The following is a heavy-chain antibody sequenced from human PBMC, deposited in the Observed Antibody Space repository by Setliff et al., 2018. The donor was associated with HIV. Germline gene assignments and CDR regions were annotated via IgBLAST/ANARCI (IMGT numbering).Heavy chain of an antibody. CDR3: ARGWEGRMDY. V-gene: IGHV1-18*04. J-gene: IGHJ4*02. D-gene: IGHD1-26*01. CDR2: ISPDNGNT. CDR1: GYIFLNYD. Sequence: ASVKVSCKASGYIFLNYDITWVRQAPGQGLEWMGWISPDNGNTNYAQKIEGRVILTTDKSTNTVEMELRSLRSDDTAVYYCARGWEGRMDYWGQGTLVTVSS.